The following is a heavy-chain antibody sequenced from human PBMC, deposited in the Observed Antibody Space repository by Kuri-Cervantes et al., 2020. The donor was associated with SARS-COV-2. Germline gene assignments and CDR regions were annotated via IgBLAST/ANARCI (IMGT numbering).Heavy chain of an antibody. CDR3: ARVVVGAIQLKGRCAFDI. CDR2: ISSSGNTL. CDR1: GFTFSDYY. V-gene: IGHV3-11*04. D-gene: IGHD1-26*01. J-gene: IGHJ3*02. Sequence: GESLKISCAASGFTFSDYYMNWVRQAPGKGLEWVSYISSSGNTLYYADAVKGRFTISRDNAKNSLYLQMNSLRAEDTAVYYCARVVVGAIQLKGRCAFDIWGQGIRVTVSS.